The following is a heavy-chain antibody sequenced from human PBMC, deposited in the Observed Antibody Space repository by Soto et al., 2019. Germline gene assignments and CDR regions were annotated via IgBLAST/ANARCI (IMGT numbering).Heavy chain of an antibody. Sequence: SETLSLTCTVSGGSISSYYWSWIRQPPGKGLEWIGYIYYSGSTNYNPSLKSRVTISVDTSKNQFSLKLSSVTAADTAVYYCARAAYDFWSGYSKLNWFDPWGQGTLVTVSS. CDR2: IYYSGST. CDR1: GGSISSYY. J-gene: IGHJ5*02. V-gene: IGHV4-59*01. CDR3: ARAAYDFWSGYSKLNWFDP. D-gene: IGHD3-3*01.